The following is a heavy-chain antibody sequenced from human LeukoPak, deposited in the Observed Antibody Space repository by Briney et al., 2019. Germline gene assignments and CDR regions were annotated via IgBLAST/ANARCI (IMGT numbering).Heavy chain of an antibody. CDR3: AREGVWVSGSSDSNYHYYYYMDV. CDR1: GFTFNNYG. CDR2: IYSGGST. Sequence: PGRSLRLSCAASGFTFNNYGMHWVRQAPGKGLEWVSLIYSGGSTYYADSVKGRFTISRDNSKNTLYLQMNSLRAEDTAVYYCAREGVWVSGSSDSNYHYYYYMDVWGKGATVTVSS. V-gene: IGHV3-66*01. J-gene: IGHJ6*03. D-gene: IGHD3-10*01.